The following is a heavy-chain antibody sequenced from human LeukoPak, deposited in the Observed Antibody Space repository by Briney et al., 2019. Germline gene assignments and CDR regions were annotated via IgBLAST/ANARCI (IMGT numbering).Heavy chain of an antibody. CDR1: GGSISSSSYY. CDR3: ARRVGDYVWGSYRPQWFDP. V-gene: IGHV4-39*07. CDR2: INHSGST. D-gene: IGHD3-16*02. J-gene: IGHJ5*02. Sequence: PSETLSLTCTVSGGSISSSSYYWGWIRQPPGKGLEWIGEINHSGSTNYNPSLKSRVTISVDTSKNQFSLKLSSVTAADTAVYYCARRVGDYVWGSYRPQWFDPWGQGTLVTVSS.